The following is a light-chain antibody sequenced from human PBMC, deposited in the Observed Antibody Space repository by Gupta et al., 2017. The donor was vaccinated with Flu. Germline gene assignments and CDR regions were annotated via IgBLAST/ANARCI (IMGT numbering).Light chain of an antibody. Sequence: DIQMTQSPSTLSASVGDRVTITCRASQSISNWLAGYQQKPGKAPKLLIYKASNLESGVPSRFSGSGSGTEFTLTISSLQPDDFATYYCQHYNSYTGTFGQGTKVDIK. CDR3: QHYNSYTGT. CDR2: KAS. V-gene: IGKV1-5*03. CDR1: QSISNW. J-gene: IGKJ1*01.